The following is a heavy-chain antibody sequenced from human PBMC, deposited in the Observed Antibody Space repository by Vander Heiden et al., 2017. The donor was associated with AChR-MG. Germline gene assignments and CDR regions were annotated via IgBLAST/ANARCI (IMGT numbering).Heavy chain of an antibody. D-gene: IGHD4-17*01. CDR3: ARPTVTKDWALDV. CDR1: GCSFTNYW. Sequence: VSPVYSGAVAKEPGATCNICCQGSGCSFTNYWINWVRQMPGKGLEWMGRIDPTDSYTNYSPAFQGHVTISVDKSITTAYLQWRRMKASDTAIYYCARPTVTKDWALDVWGQGTMVTVSS. V-gene: IGHV5-10-1*03. J-gene: IGHJ3*01. CDR2: IDPTDSYT.